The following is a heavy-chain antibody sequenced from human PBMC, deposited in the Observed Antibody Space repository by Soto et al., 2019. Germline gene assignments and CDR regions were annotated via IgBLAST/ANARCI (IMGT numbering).Heavy chain of an antibody. Sequence: SETLSLTCAVYGGSFIGYYWSWIRQPPGKGLEWIGEINHSGSTNYNPSLKSRVTISVDTSRNQFSLKLSSVTAADTAVYYCARAYFYYYDSSGYRYFDYWGQGALVTVS. CDR2: INHSGST. D-gene: IGHD3-22*01. J-gene: IGHJ4*02. V-gene: IGHV4-34*01. CDR1: GGSFIGYY. CDR3: ARAYFYYYDSSGYRYFDY.